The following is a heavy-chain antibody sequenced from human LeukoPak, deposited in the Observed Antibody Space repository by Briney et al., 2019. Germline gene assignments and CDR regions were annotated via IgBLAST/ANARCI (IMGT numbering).Heavy chain of an antibody. Sequence: GSLRLSCAASGFTFSSYEMNWVRQAPGKGLEWVSYIISSGSTIYYADSVKGRFTISRDNAKNSLYLQMNSLRAEDTAVYYCARDEGDSYGYLYYFDYWGQGTLVTVSS. D-gene: IGHD5-18*01. CDR3: ARDEGDSYGYLYYFDY. V-gene: IGHV3-48*03. CDR2: IISSGSTI. CDR1: GFTFSSYE. J-gene: IGHJ4*02.